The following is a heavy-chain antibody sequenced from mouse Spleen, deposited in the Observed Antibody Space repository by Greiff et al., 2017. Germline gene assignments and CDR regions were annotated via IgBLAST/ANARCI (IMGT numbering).Heavy chain of an antibody. CDR2: ISYDGSN. J-gene: IGHJ1*03. V-gene: IGHV3-6*01. CDR3: ARDYYGSSHWYFDV. D-gene: IGHD1-1*01. Sequence: ESGPGLVKPSQSLSLTCSVTGYSITSGYYWNWIRQFPGNKLEWMGYISYDGSNNYNPSLKNRISITRDTSKNQFFLKLNSVTTEDTATYYCARDYYGSSHWYFDVWGTGITVTVSS. CDR1: GYSITSGYY.